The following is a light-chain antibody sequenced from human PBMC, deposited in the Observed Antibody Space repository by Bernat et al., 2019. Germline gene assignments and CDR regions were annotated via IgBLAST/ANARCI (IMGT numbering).Light chain of an antibody. J-gene: IGKJ4*01. CDR1: QVINTY. V-gene: IGKV1-9*01. CDR3: QQLDSYPLT. CDR2: ATS. Sequence: DIQLTQSPSFLSASVGDRVTITCRASQVINTYLAWYQQKPGKAPKLLIYATSTLQSGVPSRFSGSGSGTEFTLTISSLQPEDFATYYCQQLDSYPLTVGGATRVDIK.